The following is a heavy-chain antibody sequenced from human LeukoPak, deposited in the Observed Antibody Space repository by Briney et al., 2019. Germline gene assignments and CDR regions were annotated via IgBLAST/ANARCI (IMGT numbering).Heavy chain of an antibody. D-gene: IGHD2-8*01. J-gene: IGHJ3*02. CDR3: ARVDIVLMVYAIYAFDI. CDR2: IYTSGST. V-gene: IGHV4-61*02. CDR1: GGSISSGGYY. Sequence: PSETLSLTCTVSGGSISSGGYYWSWIRQPAGKGLEWIGRIYTSGSTNYNPSLKSRVTMSVDTSKNQFSLKLSSVTAADTAVYYCARVDIVLMVYAIYAFDIWGQGTMVTVSS.